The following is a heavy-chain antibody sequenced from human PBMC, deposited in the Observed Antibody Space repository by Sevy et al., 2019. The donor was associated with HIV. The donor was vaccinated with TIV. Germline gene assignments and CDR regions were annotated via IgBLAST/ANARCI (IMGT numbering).Heavy chain of an antibody. J-gene: IGHJ6*02. CDR3: ARDDGGTRFGECSVFYYGMDV. CDR2: ISSSSSTI. CDR1: GFTFSTYS. V-gene: IGHV3-48*02. Sequence: GGSLRLSCAASGFTFSTYSMSWVRQAPGTGLEWVSYISSSSSTIYYGDSVKGRYTISRDKAKNSLYLQMNSLRDEDTAVYYCARDDGGTRFGECSVFYYGMDVWGQGTTVTVSS. D-gene: IGHD3-10*01.